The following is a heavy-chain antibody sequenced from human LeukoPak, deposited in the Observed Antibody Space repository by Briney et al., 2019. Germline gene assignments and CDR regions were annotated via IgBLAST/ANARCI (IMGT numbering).Heavy chain of an antibody. D-gene: IGHD2-15*01. Sequence: GSLRLSCAASGFTFSSYAMSWVRQAPGKGLEWVSAISGSGGSTYYADSVKGRFTISRDNSKNTLYLQMNSLRAEDTAVYYCAKIRGVVVVAATNYWGQGTLVTVSS. CDR2: ISGSGGST. J-gene: IGHJ4*02. V-gene: IGHV3-23*01. CDR1: GFTFSSYA. CDR3: AKIRGVVVVAATNY.